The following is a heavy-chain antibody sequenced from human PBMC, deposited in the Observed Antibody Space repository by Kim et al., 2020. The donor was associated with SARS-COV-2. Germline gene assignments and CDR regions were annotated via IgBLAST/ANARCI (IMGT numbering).Heavy chain of an antibody. J-gene: IGHJ4*02. V-gene: IGHV3-7*01. D-gene: IGHD5-18*01. CDR2: IKQDGSEK. Sequence: GGSLRLSCAASGFTFSSYWMSWVRQAPGKGLEWVANIKQDGSEKYYVDSVKGRFTISRDNTKNSLYLQMNSLRAEDTAVYYCARCYLQLWPDYWGQGTLVTVSS. CDR1: GFTFSSYW. CDR3: ARCYLQLWPDY.